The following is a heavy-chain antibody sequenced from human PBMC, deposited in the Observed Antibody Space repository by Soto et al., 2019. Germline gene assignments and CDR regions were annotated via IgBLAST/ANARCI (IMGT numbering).Heavy chain of an antibody. CDR2: IIPIFGTA. V-gene: IGHV1-69*06. CDR3: ARSDIVVVPAAPGGVYYYYGMDV. J-gene: IGHJ6*02. D-gene: IGHD2-2*01. Sequence: EASVKVSCKASGGTFSSYAISWVRQAPGQGLEWMGGIIPIFGTANYAQKFQGRVTITADKSTSTAYMELSSLRSEDTAVYYCARSDIVVVPAAPGGVYYYYGMDVWGQGTTVTVSS. CDR1: GGTFSSYA.